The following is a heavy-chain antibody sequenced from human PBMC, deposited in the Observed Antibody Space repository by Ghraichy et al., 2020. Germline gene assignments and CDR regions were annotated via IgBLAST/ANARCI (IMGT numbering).Heavy chain of an antibody. Sequence: SVKVSCKASGYTFTYRYLHWVRQAPGQALEWMGWITPFNGNTNYAQKFQDRVTITRDRSMSTAYMELSSLRSEDTAMYYCASNGLYYYYYGMDVWGQGTTVTVSS. D-gene: IGHD2-8*01. CDR3: ASNGLYYYYYGMDV. CDR1: GYTFTYRY. J-gene: IGHJ6*02. V-gene: IGHV1-45*02. CDR2: ITPFNGNT.